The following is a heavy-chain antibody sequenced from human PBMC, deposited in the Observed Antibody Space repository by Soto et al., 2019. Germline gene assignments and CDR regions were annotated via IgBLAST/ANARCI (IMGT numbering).Heavy chain of an antibody. V-gene: IGHV4-34*01. Sequence: PSETVSLTCAVYGGSFSGYYWTWIRQPPGKGLEWIGEINHSGTTTYNPSLKSRVSISVDTPRAQFSLRLSSVTAADTAVYFCAIVGFHRGNYYIFAYRSQGAPVIVSS. J-gene: IGHJ4*02. CDR1: GGSFSGYY. CDR3: AIVGFHRGNYYIFAY. D-gene: IGHD4-4*01. CDR2: INHSGTT.